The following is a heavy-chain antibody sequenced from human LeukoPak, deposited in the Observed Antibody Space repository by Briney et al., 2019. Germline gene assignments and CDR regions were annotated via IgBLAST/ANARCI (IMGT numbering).Heavy chain of an antibody. D-gene: IGHD1-26*01. CDR1: GFTFSRHG. Sequence: GGSLRLSCAASGFTFSRHGMHWVRQAPGKGLEWVAVISYDGSNRCYADSVKGRFTISRDNSKNTLYLQMNSLRAEVTAVYYCARDLSGSYSVDYWGQGTLVTVSS. J-gene: IGHJ4*02. V-gene: IGHV3-30*03. CDR3: ARDLSGSYSVDY. CDR2: ISYDGSNR.